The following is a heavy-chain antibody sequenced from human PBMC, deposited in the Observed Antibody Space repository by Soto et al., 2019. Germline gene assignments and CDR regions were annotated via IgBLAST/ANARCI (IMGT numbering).Heavy chain of an antibody. Sequence: QVQLVQSGAEVKKPGASVKVSCKASGYTFTSYSISWVRQAPGQGLEWMGWISAYNGNTNYAQMLQGRVTMTTDTSTNTAYMELRRLRSDDTAVYYCASDAPPADYWGQGTLVTVSS. V-gene: IGHV1-18*04. CDR1: GYTFTSYS. CDR2: ISAYNGNT. CDR3: ASDAPPADY. J-gene: IGHJ4*02.